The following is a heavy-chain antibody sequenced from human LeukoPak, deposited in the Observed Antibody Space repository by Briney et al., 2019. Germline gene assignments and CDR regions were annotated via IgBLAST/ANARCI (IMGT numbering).Heavy chain of an antibody. V-gene: IGHV3-7*05. Sequence: GGSLRLSCAASGFTFSSYWMSWVGQAPGKGLEWVAKINQDGSEKYYVDSVKGRFTTSRDNAKNPLYLQMNSLRAEDTAVYYCATDTAGFDYWGQGTLVTVSS. CDR2: INQDGSEK. J-gene: IGHJ4*02. CDR1: GFTFSSYW. CDR3: ATDTAGFDY.